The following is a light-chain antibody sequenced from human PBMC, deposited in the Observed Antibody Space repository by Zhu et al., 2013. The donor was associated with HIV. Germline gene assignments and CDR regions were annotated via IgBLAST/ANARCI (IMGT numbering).Light chain of an antibody. Sequence: EIVMTQSPATLSVSPGERVTLSCRASQSVSSNLAWYQQKPGQAPRLLIYGASTRATGIPARFSGSGSGTEFTLTISSLQSEDFAVYYCQQYGSSPLTFGEGP. CDR1: QSVSSN. CDR3: QQYGSSPLT. V-gene: IGKV3-15*01. J-gene: IGKJ4*01. CDR2: GAS.